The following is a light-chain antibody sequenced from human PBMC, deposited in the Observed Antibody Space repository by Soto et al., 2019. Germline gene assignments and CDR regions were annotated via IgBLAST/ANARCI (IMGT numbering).Light chain of an antibody. CDR3: QAWDSSTVV. V-gene: IGLV3-1*01. CDR1: RLGQKY. J-gene: IGLJ1*01. Sequence: SYELTQPPSVSVSPGQTATITCSGDRLGQKYACWYQQKPGQSPVLVIYKDTKRPSGIPERFSGSNSGNTATLTISGTQAMDEADYYCQAWDSSTVVFGAGTKVTVL. CDR2: KDT.